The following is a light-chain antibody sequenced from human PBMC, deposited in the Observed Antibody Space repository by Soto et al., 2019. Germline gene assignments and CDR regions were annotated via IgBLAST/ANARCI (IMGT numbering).Light chain of an antibody. J-gene: IGKJ1*01. V-gene: IGKV3-15*01. CDR3: QQYNSWLWT. Sequence: EIVMTQSPATLSVSPGEGATRSCRASQSVSSKLAWYQQKPGQAPRLLIYGASTRATGIPARFSGSGSGTEFTLIISSXQSEDSAVYYCQQYNSWLWTFGQGTKVDIK. CDR2: GAS. CDR1: QSVSSK.